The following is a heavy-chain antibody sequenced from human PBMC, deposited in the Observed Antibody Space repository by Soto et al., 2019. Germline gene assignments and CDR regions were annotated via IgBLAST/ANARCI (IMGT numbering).Heavy chain of an antibody. CDR3: VGGYCSSTSCYIGFDP. CDR2: INPNSGGT. J-gene: IGHJ5*02. CDR1: GYTFTGYY. Sequence: QVQLVQSGAEVKKPGASVKVSCKASGYTFTGYYMHWVRQAPGQGLEWMGWINPNSGGTNYAQKFQGRVTMTGDTSISTAYMELSRLRSDDTAVYYCVGGYCSSTSCYIGFDPWGQGTLVTVSS. D-gene: IGHD2-2*02. V-gene: IGHV1-2*02.